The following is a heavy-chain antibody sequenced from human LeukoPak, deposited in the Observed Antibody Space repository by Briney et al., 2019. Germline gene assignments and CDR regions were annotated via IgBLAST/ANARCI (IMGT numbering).Heavy chain of an antibody. CDR2: ITTGSTYM. V-gene: IGHV3-21*01. J-gene: IGHJ6*03. CDR3: YYMDV. CDR1: GFTFSSYA. Sequence: PGGSLRLSCSASGFTFSSYAMNWVRQAPGKGLEWVSSITTGSTYMYYADSVRARFTISRDNAKNSLYLQMSSLRADDTAVYYYYYMDVWGKGTMVTVSS.